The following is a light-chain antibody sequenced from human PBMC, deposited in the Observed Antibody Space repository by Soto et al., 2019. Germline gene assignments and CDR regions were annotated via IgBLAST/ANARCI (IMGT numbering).Light chain of an antibody. Sequence: EIVLTQSPGTLSLSPGERATLSCRASQSVSSSYLAWYQQKPGQAPRLLIYGASSRATGIPDRFSGSGSGTDFTLTISRLEPADFAVYYCQQYCSSPPLTFGQGTRLEIK. CDR1: QSVSSSY. CDR3: QQYCSSPPLT. V-gene: IGKV3-20*01. CDR2: GAS. J-gene: IGKJ5*01.